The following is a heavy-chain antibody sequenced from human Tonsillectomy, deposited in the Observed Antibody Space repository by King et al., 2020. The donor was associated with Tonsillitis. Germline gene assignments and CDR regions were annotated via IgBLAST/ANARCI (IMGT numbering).Heavy chain of an antibody. CDR2: IKGKTDGGTT. CDR1: GFTFSNAW. D-gene: IGHD2-21*02. CDR3: TTDRTGDCDYLRDYYYYGMDV. Sequence: VQLVESGGGLVKPGGSLRLSCAASGFTFSNAWMSWVRQAPGKGLEWVGRIKGKTDGGTTDYAAPVKGRFTISRDDSKNTLYLQMNSLKTDDTAVYYCTTDRTGDCDYLRDYYYYGMDVWGQGTTVTVSS. V-gene: IGHV3-15*01. J-gene: IGHJ6*02.